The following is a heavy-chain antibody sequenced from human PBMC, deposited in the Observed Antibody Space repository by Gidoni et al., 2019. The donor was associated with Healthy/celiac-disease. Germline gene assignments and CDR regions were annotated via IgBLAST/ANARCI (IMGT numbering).Heavy chain of an antibody. J-gene: IGHJ5*02. CDR3: EMTTVGSDLNDP. Sequence: QVQLVQSGAEVKQPGSSVKVSCKASGGTFSSYAISWVRQAPGQGLEWMGGIIPIFGTANYAQKFQGRVTITADESTSTAYMELSSLRSEDTAVYYCEMTTVGSDLNDPWGQGTLVTVSS. V-gene: IGHV1-69*01. CDR2: IIPIFGTA. D-gene: IGHD4-4*01. CDR1: GGTFSSYA.